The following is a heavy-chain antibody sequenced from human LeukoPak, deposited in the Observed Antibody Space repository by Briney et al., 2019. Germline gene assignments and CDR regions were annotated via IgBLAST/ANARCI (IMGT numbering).Heavy chain of an antibody. V-gene: IGHV4-38-2*02. CDR2: IYHSGSA. CDR1: GYSITSGYN. D-gene: IGHD2-2*02. Sequence: SETLSLTCTVSGYSITSGYNWAWIRQPPGKVLEWIGSIYHSGSAYYNPSLKSRVTISVDTSKNQFSLKLSSVTAADSAVYYCVRYCSSTTCYTRAVDYWGQGTLVTVSS. CDR3: VRYCSSTTCYTRAVDY. J-gene: IGHJ4*02.